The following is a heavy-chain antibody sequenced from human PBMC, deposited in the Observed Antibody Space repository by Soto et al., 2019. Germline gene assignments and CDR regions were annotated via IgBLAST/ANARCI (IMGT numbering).Heavy chain of an antibody. CDR3: AGGVATAMYQGGYFDY. Sequence: QVQLVQSGAEVKKPGSSVKVSCKASGGTFSSYAISWVRQAPGQGLEWMGGIIPIFGTANYAQKFQGRVTITXXEXTXTAYMELSSLSSEDPAVYYCAGGVATAMYQGGYFDYWGQGTLVTVSS. D-gene: IGHD5-18*01. CDR1: GGTFSSYA. CDR2: IIPIFGTA. J-gene: IGHJ4*02. V-gene: IGHV1-69*05.